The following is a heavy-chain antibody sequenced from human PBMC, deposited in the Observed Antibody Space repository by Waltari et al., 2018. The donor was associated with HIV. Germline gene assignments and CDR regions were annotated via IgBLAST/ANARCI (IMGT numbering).Heavy chain of an antibody. CDR3: ARIPPMGSYYDY. V-gene: IGHV2-70*15. D-gene: IGHD3-10*01. Sequence: QVTLRESGPALVKPTQTLTLPCTFPGFSLSTTGLCVSLLRQPPGKALEWLARIDWDDDKYYSTSLRTRLTISKDTSKNQVVLTMTNMGPVDTATYYCARIPPMGSYYDYWGQGTLVTVSS. CDR1: GFSLSTTGLC. CDR2: IDWDDDK. J-gene: IGHJ4*02.